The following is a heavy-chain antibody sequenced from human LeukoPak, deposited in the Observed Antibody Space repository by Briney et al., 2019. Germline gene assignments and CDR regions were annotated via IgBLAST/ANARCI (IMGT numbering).Heavy chain of an antibody. Sequence: GGSLRLSCAASGFTFSSYGMHWVRQAPGKGLEWVAVISYDGSNKYYADSVKGRFTISRDNSKNTLYLQMNSLRAEDTAVYYCAKDKVSSSSFDYWGQGTLVTASS. CDR3: AKDKVSSSSFDY. CDR2: ISYDGSNK. J-gene: IGHJ4*02. V-gene: IGHV3-30*18. D-gene: IGHD6-6*01. CDR1: GFTFSSYG.